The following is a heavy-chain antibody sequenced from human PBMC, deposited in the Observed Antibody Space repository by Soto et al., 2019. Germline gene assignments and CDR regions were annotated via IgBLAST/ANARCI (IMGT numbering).Heavy chain of an antibody. Sequence: SETLSLTCTVSGGSFSSYYWTWILQSPGKGLEWIGYIYYSGSTDYNPSLRGRLAISIDTSKNQFSLRLNSMTAADTAVYYCAGRDCSGTNCYYLDYYYMDVWGKGTTVTVSS. CDR3: AGRDCSGTNCYYLDYYYMDV. J-gene: IGHJ6*03. V-gene: IGHV4-59*08. CDR1: GGSFSSYY. D-gene: IGHD2-2*01. CDR2: IYYSGST.